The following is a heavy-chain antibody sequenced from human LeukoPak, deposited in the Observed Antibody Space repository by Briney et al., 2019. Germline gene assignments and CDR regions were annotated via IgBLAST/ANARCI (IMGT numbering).Heavy chain of an antibody. CDR3: ARNGHPAMYGSGSYSPNDY. CDR2: INWNGGST. J-gene: IGHJ4*02. D-gene: IGHD3-10*01. Sequence: GGSLRLSCAASGFTFDDYGMSWVRQAPGKGLEWVSGINWNGGSTGYADSVKGRFTISRDNAKNSLYLQMNSLRAEDTALYYCARNGHPAMYGSGSYSPNDYWGQGTLVTVSS. V-gene: IGHV3-20*04. CDR1: GFTFDDYG.